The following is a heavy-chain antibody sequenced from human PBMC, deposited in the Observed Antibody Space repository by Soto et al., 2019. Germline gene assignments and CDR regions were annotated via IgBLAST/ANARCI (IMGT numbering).Heavy chain of an antibody. D-gene: IGHD5-18*01. CDR2: IIPMFGTA. Sequence: QVQLVQSGAEVKKPESSVKVSCKAPGGTFSTYAISWVRQAPGQGLEWMGGIIPMFGTANYAQRFQDRVTXTXNESTNPVYMELSSLRSEDTAVYFCASGIQLWLRRINNGYSGWGQGTLVTVSS. CDR3: ASGIQLWLRRINNGYSG. CDR1: GGTFSTYA. V-gene: IGHV1-69*05. J-gene: IGHJ4*02.